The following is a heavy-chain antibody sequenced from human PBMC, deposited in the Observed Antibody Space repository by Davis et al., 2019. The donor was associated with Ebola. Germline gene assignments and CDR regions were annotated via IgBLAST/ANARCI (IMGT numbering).Heavy chain of an antibody. Sequence: PGGSLRLSCAASGFTFSSYWMHWVRQAPGKGLEWVSAINGGGGTTYYADSVKGRFTISRDNSKNTLYLQMNSLRAEDTAVYYCAKAIAAAGPYYGMDVWGQGTTVTVSS. CDR3: AKAIAAAGPYYGMDV. J-gene: IGHJ6*02. D-gene: IGHD6-13*01. CDR1: GFTFSSYW. CDR2: INGGGGTT. V-gene: IGHV3-23*01.